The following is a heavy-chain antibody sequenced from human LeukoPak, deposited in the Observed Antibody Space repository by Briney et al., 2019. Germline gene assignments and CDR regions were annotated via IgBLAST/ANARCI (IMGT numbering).Heavy chain of an antibody. CDR1: GYTFTSYD. V-gene: IGHV1-8*03. CDR2: MNPNSGNT. CDR3: ARRRVGTHFGS. D-gene: IGHD1-14*01. Sequence: GASVKVSCKASGYTFTSYDINWVRQATGQGLEWMGWMNPNSGNTDYALKFQGRVTITRNTSISTAYMELSSLRSQDTAVYYCARRRVGTHFGSWGQGTLVTVSS. J-gene: IGHJ4*02.